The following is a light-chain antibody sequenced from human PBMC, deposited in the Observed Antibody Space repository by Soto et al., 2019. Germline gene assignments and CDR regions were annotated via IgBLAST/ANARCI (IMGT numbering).Light chain of an antibody. CDR1: SGHSNYA. V-gene: IGLV4-69*01. CDR3: QTWGTGSAIVV. J-gene: IGLJ7*01. CDR2: VNSGGSH. Sequence: QLVLTQSPSASASLGASVKLTCTLSSGHSNYAIAWHQQRPEKGPRYLMKVNSGGSHIKGDGIPDRFSGSSSGAERYLFISSLQSEDEADYYCQTWGTGSAIVVFGGGTQLTVL.